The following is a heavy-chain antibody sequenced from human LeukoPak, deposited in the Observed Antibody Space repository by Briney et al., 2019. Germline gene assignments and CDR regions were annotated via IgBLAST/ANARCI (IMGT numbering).Heavy chain of an antibody. CDR3: ARDRPMIVVGYFDY. CDR1: GYTFTSYG. Sequence: ASVEVSCKASGYTFTSYGISWVRQAPGQGLEWMGWISAYNGNTNYAQKLLGRVTMTTDTSTSTAYMELRSLRSDDTAVYYCARDRPMIVVGYFDYWGQGTLVTVSS. CDR2: ISAYNGNT. V-gene: IGHV1-18*01. J-gene: IGHJ4*02. D-gene: IGHD3-22*01.